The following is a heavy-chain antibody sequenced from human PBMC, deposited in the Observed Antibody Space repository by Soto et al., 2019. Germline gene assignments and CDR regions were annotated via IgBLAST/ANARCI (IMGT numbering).Heavy chain of an antibody. CDR3: ARHLSSSFNYSDY. D-gene: IGHD6-13*01. CDR2: IYYSGST. CDR1: GGSISSSSYY. J-gene: IGHJ4*02. V-gene: IGHV4-39*01. Sequence: PSETLSLTCTVSGGSISSSSYYWGWIRQPPGKGLEWIGSIYYSGSTYYNPSLKSRVTISVDTSKNQFSLKLSSVTAADTAVYYCARHLSSSFNYSDYWGQGTLVTV.